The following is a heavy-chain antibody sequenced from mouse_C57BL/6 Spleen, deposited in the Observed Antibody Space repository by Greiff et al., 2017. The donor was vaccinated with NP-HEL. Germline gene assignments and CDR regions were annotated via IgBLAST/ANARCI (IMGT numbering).Heavy chain of an antibody. Sequence: EVQLQQSGPELVKPGASVKISCKASGYTFTDYYMNWVKQSHGKSLEWIGDINPNNGGTSYNQKFKGKATLTVDQSSSTAYMELRSLTSEDSAVYYCARRRYYDYDFAYWGQGTLVTVSA. J-gene: IGHJ3*01. CDR1: GYTFTDYY. CDR2: INPNNGGT. CDR3: ARRRYYDYDFAY. V-gene: IGHV1-26*01. D-gene: IGHD2-4*01.